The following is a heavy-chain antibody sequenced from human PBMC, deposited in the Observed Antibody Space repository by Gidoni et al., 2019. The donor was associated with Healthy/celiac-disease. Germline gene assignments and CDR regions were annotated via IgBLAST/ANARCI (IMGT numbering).Heavy chain of an antibody. CDR3: ASIPPIVVVPAASLYGMDV. D-gene: IGHD2-2*01. CDR2: IIPIFGTA. J-gene: IGHJ6*02. V-gene: IGHV1-69*06. Sequence: QVQLVQSGAEVKKPGSSVKVSCKASGGTFSSYAISWVRQAPGQGLEWMGGIIPIFGTANYAQKFQGRVTITADKSTSTAYMELSSLRSEDTAVYYCASIPPIVVVPAASLYGMDVWGQGTTVTVSS. CDR1: GGTFSSYA.